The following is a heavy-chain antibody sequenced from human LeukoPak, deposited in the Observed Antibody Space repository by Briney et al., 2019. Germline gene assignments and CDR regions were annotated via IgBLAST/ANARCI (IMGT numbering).Heavy chain of an antibody. Sequence: SETLSLTCTLSGVSIIDHDRSWIPQTPRKGLEWIGNIYTSGSTYFNPSLKSRVAISVDTSKNQFSLNLTSVTAADTAMFYCARLKPHYLGTFDSWGQGALVTVSS. CDR1: GVSIIDHD. V-gene: IGHV4-4*09. CDR2: IYTSGST. J-gene: IGHJ4*02. D-gene: IGHD7-27*01. CDR3: ARLKPHYLGTFDS.